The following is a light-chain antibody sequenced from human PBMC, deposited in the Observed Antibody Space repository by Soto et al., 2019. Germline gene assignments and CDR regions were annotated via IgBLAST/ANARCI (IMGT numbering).Light chain of an antibody. Sequence: DIQMTQSPFSLSASVGDRVTITCRASQSINRDLNWYQQKPGKAPNLLIYAAFTLESGVPSRFSGGGSGTDFTLTISSLQLEDFATYYCQQNYSTPLAFGGGTKVDIK. J-gene: IGKJ4*01. CDR1: QSINRD. CDR2: AAF. V-gene: IGKV1-39*01. CDR3: QQNYSTPLA.